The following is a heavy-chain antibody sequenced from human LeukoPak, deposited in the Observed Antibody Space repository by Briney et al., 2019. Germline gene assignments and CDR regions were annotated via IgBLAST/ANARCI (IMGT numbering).Heavy chain of an antibody. D-gene: IGHD3-3*01. CDR2: ISAYNGNT. J-gene: IGHJ4*02. V-gene: IGHV1-18*01. CDR1: GYTFTSYG. CDR3: ARVHITTFGVVICLFDY. Sequence: ASVKVSCKASGYTFTSYGISWVRQAPGQGLEWMGWISAYNGNTNYAQKLQGRVTMTTDTSTSTAYMELRSLRSDDTAVYYCARVHITTFGVVICLFDYWGQGTLVTVSS.